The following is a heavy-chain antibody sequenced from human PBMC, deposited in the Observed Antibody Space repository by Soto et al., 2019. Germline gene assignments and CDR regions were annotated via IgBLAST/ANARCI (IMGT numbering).Heavy chain of an antibody. CDR1: GFTFSSYA. V-gene: IGHV3-23*01. D-gene: IGHD3-22*01. CDR3: AKHYMITYYFDS. J-gene: IGHJ4*02. Sequence: GGSLRLSCAASGFTFSSYAMSWVRQAPGKGLEWVSTISGNAGSTYYAASVKGRFTISRDKSKSTLYLQMNSLTAEDTAIYYCAKHYMITYYFDSWGQGTLVTVSS. CDR2: ISGNAGST.